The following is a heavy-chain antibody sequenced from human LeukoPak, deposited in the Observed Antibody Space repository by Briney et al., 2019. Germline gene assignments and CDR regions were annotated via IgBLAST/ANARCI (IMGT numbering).Heavy chain of an antibody. Sequence: SETLSLTCTVSGGSISSYYWSWIRQPAGKGLEWIGRIYTSGSTNYNPSLKSRVTMSVDTSKNQFSLKLSSVTAADTAVYYCARDIEYYYDSSGYYYSVVRAFDIWGQGTMVTVSS. CDR2: IYTSGST. CDR1: GGSISSYY. CDR3: ARDIEYYYDSSGYYYSVVRAFDI. J-gene: IGHJ3*02. V-gene: IGHV4-4*07. D-gene: IGHD3-22*01.